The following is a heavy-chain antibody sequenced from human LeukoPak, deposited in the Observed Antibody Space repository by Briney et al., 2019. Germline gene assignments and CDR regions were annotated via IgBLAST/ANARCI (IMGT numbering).Heavy chain of an antibody. CDR3: ARGEEKATITALDS. D-gene: IGHD5-24*01. J-gene: IGHJ4*02. Sequence: SGGSLRLSCAASEFTFVRYAMNWVRQAPGKGLEWVSYISSSSFKIGYADSVKGRFTISRDNAENSLYLQMNSLRAVDTAVYFCARGEEKATITALDSWGQGTLVTVSS. V-gene: IGHV3-48*04. CDR1: EFTFVRYA. CDR2: ISSSSFKI.